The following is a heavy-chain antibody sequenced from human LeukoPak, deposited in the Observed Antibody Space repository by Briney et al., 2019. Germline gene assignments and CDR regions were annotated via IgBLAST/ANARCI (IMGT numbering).Heavy chain of an antibody. D-gene: IGHD3-10*01. Sequence: GGSLRLSCEASGFSFSTYGMHWVRQAPGKGLEWVALIWFDGSNKHYADSVKGRFTISRDNSNNTMYLQMDSLRAEDTAVYYCARVVSYYGSSYRLLDLWGRGTLVTVSS. J-gene: IGHJ2*01. CDR1: GFSFSTYG. CDR2: IWFDGSNK. CDR3: ARVVSYYGSSYRLLDL. V-gene: IGHV3-33*01.